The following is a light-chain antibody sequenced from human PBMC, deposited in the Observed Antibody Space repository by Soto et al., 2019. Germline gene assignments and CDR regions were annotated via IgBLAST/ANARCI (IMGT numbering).Light chain of an antibody. CDR3: QQYNNWPPLT. Sequence: EIVMTQSPATLSVSPGERATLSCRASQSVSSNLAWYQQKLGQAPGLLIYGASTRATGIPARFSGSGSGTEFTLTISSLQSEDFAVYYCQQYNNWPPLTFGGGTKVEIK. V-gene: IGKV3D-15*01. CDR1: QSVSSN. J-gene: IGKJ4*01. CDR2: GAS.